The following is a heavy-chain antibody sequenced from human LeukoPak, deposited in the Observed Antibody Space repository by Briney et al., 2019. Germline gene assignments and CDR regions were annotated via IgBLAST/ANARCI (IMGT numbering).Heavy chain of an antibody. Sequence: GGSLRLSCAASGSTFSSYWMHWVRQAPGKGLVWVSRINSDGSSTSYADSVKGRFTISRDNAKNTLYLQMNSLRAEDTAVYYCARVYYDFWSGYPGFGSKYYFDYWGQGTLVTVSS. CDR1: GSTFSSYW. J-gene: IGHJ4*02. CDR2: INSDGSST. CDR3: ARVYYDFWSGYPGFGSKYYFDY. D-gene: IGHD3-3*01. V-gene: IGHV3-74*01.